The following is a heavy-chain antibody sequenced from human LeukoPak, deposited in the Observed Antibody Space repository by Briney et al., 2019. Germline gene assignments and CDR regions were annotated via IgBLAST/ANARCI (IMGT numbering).Heavy chain of an antibody. CDR1: GFSFSDHW. D-gene: IGHD5-24*01. CDR3: ARDRGWLQSDY. Sequence: PGGSLRLSCVASGFSFSDHWMNWFRQAPGKGLEWVATIKKDGSHQYYMDSVKGRFTISRDNAKNSVYLQINSLRAEDTAVYYCARDRGWLQSDYWGQGTLVSVSS. V-gene: IGHV3-7*01. CDR2: IKKDGSHQ. J-gene: IGHJ4*02.